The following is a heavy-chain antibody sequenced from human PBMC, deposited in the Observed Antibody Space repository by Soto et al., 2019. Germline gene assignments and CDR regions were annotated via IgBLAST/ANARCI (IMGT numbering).Heavy chain of an antibody. CDR1: GFTFSSYG. CDR2: ISYDGSNK. CDR3: ARARITIFGVVTVSTYLDYCYHGMDV. D-gene: IGHD3-3*01. Sequence: PGGSLRLSCAASGFTFSSYGMHWVGQAPGKGLEWVAVISYDGSNKYYADSVRGRFTISRDNSKNTLYLQMNSLRAEETAVYYFARARITIFGVVTVSTYLDYCYHGMDVWCQGTTVTVSS. V-gene: IGHV3-30*03. J-gene: IGHJ6*02.